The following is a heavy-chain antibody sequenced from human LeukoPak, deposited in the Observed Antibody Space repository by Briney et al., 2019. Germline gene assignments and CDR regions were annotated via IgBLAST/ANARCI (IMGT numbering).Heavy chain of an antibody. CDR3: ARGFSSTDGIDY. J-gene: IGHJ4*02. V-gene: IGHV1-2*04. CDR1: GYTFTGHY. Sequence: EASVKVSCKASGYTFTGHYMHWVRQAPGQGLEWMGWINPNSGGTNYAQKFQGWVTMTRDTSISTAYMELSRLRSDDTAVYYCARGFSSTDGIDYWGQGTLVTVSS. D-gene: IGHD6-13*01. CDR2: INPNSGGT.